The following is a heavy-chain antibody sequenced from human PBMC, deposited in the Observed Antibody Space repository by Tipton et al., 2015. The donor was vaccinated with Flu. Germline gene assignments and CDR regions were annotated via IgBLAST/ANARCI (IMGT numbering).Heavy chain of an antibody. CDR3: AKDGYHAAFHM. D-gene: IGHD3-22*01. Sequence: SLRLSCAASGFTFNNYNMLWVRQAPGKGLEWVALISNDGTKKYYVDSVKGRFIVSRDNSENTLSLQMSSLRAEDTAVYYCAKDGYHAAFHMWGQGTMVTVSS. CDR1: GFTFNNYN. V-gene: IGHV3-30*18. J-gene: IGHJ3*02. CDR2: ISNDGTKK.